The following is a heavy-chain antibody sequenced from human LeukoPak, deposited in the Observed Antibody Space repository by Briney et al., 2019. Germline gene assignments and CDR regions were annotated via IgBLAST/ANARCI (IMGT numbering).Heavy chain of an antibody. Sequence: PSETLSLTCTVPGGSISSSYWSWIRQPPGKGLEWIGYIDYSGNTNYNPSLKSRVTISVERSKNQFSLKLSSVTAADTAVYYCARATSYGDYVDYWGQGTLVTVSS. CDR2: IDYSGNT. CDR1: GGSISSSY. J-gene: IGHJ4*02. CDR3: ARATSYGDYVDY. D-gene: IGHD4-17*01. V-gene: IGHV4-59*08.